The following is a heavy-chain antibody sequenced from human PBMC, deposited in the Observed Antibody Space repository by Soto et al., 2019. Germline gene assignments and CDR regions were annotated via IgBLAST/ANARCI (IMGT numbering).Heavy chain of an antibody. J-gene: IGHJ4*02. CDR3: ARADSYDYGDYGPFDY. V-gene: IGHV4-30-2*01. CDR2: IYHSGNT. Sequence: SETLSLTCAVSGGSISSSVYSWNCMRQPPGKGLEWIGYIYHSGNTYYNPSLKSRVTISVDRSKNQFSLKLSSVTAADTAVYYCARADSYDYGDYGPFDYWGQGTLVTVSS. CDR1: GGSISSSVYS. D-gene: IGHD4-17*01.